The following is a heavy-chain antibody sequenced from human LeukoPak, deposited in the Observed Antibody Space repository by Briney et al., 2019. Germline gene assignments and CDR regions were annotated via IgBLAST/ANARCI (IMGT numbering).Heavy chain of an antibody. CDR2: INPNSGGT. CDR1: GYTFTGYY. Sequence: ASVKVSRKASGYTFTGYYMHWVRQAPGQGLEWMGRINPNSGGTNYAQKFQGRVTMTRDTSISTAYMELSRLRSDDTAVYYCARDGGGITFGGVIVRPDYWGQGTLVTVSS. D-gene: IGHD3-16*02. J-gene: IGHJ4*02. V-gene: IGHV1-2*06. CDR3: ARDGGGITFGGVIVRPDY.